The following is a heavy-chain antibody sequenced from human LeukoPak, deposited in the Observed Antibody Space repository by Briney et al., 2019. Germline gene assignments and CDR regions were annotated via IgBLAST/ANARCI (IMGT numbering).Heavy chain of an antibody. CDR3: ARDPIDSGYDLNAFDI. D-gene: IGHD5-12*01. V-gene: IGHV3-30*04. CDR1: GFPFSSFA. CDR2: ISYDGSNK. J-gene: IGHJ3*02. Sequence: PGRSLRLSCAASGFPFSSFAVHWVRQAPGRGLDWVALISYDGSNKYYADSVRGRFSFSRDNSKNTLYLQMNSLRAEDTAVYYCARDPIDSGYDLNAFDIWGQGTMVTVSS.